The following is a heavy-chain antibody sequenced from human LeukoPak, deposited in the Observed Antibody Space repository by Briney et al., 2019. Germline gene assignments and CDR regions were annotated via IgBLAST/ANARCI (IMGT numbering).Heavy chain of an antibody. Sequence: GGSLRLSCAASGFTFSSYAMSWVRQAPGKGLEWVSAISGSGGSTYYADSVKGRFTISRDNSKHTLYLQMNSLRAEDTAVYYCAKDCSSTSCYFMAGDYWGQGTLVTVSS. D-gene: IGHD2-2*01. CDR3: AKDCSSTSCYFMAGDY. CDR2: ISGSGGST. CDR1: GFTFSSYA. J-gene: IGHJ4*02. V-gene: IGHV3-23*01.